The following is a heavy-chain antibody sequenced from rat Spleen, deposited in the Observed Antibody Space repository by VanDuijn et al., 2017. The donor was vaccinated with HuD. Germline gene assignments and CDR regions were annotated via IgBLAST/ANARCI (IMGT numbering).Heavy chain of an antibody. CDR3: ATRDGGYPH. CDR2: ISYDGFTT. CDR1: GFTFNNYG. J-gene: IGHJ2*01. Sequence: EVQLVESGGGLVQPGRSLKLSCAASGFTFNNYGVAWVRQAPTKGLEWVAAISYDGFTTYFRDSVRGRFTISSDNAKTTLYLQMDSLRSEDTATFYCATRDGGYPHWGQGVMVTVSS. V-gene: IGHV5-29*01. D-gene: IGHD1-11*01.